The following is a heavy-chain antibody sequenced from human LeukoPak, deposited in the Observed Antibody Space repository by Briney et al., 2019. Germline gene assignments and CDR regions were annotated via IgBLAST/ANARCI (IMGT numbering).Heavy chain of an antibody. CDR2: IYYSGST. J-gene: IGHJ6*02. Sequence: SETLSLTCTVSGGSISSNYWSWIRQPPGKGLEWIGCIYYSGSTNYNPSLKSRVTISVDTSKNQFSLNLSSVTAADTAVYYCARDRTEIVGTTLYYYYGIDVWGQGTTVTVSS. V-gene: IGHV4-59*01. CDR1: GGSISSNY. D-gene: IGHD1-26*01. CDR3: ARDRTEIVGTTLYYYYGIDV.